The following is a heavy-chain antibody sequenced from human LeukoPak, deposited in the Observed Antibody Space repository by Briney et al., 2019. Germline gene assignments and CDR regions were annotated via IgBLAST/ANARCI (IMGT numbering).Heavy chain of an antibody. Sequence: VKVSRMASRYTFAKYSVSWVRQAPVQGGEWVGWICGYNGKTDYAQNLQDRVTQTTETATSTAYLELRSLRSEDTAVYFCTRSMHVKTYCKSISCWQEGMDVWGQGTTVTVSS. CDR1: RYTFAKYS. CDR2: ICGYNGKT. CDR3: TRSMHVKTYCKSISCWQEGMDV. D-gene: IGHD2-15*01. V-gene: IGHV1-18*04. J-gene: IGHJ6*02.